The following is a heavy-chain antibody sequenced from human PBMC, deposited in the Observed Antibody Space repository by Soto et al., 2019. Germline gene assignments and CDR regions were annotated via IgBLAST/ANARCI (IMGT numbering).Heavy chain of an antibody. CDR1: GYTFTSYA. Sequence: QVQLVQSGAEVKKPGASVKVSCKASGYTFTSYAMHWVRQAPGQRLEWMGWINAGNGNTKYSQKFQGRVTITRGTSASTADMELSSLRSEDTAVYYCASSGWYVAFINYWGQGTLVTVSS. CDR2: INAGNGNT. J-gene: IGHJ4*02. V-gene: IGHV1-3*01. D-gene: IGHD6-19*01. CDR3: ASSGWYVAFINY.